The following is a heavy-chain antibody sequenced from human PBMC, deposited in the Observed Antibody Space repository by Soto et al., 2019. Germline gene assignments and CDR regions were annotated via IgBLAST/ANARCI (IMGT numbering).Heavy chain of an antibody. CDR3: ARAGGTTVTGLWHFDS. CDR1: GFTFNTYS. CDR2: IWYDGTQK. D-gene: IGHD4-17*01. J-gene: IGHJ4*02. Sequence: SLILSCEASGFTFNTYSMHWVGQPPGKGLEWLAAIWYDGTQKYYADSVKGRFIISRDNSKKTLYLEMNSLRAEDTAVYYCARAGGTTVTGLWHFDSWGQGTLVTVYS. V-gene: IGHV3-33*01.